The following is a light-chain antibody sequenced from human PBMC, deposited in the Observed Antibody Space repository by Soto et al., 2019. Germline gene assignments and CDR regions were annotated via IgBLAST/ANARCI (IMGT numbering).Light chain of an antibody. J-gene: IGLJ1*01. CDR3: AAWDDSLNGRHV. CDR1: ISNIGSNT. CDR2: SDN. V-gene: IGLV1-44*01. Sequence: QSVMTHPPSASRTPGQRFTISFSRSISNIGSNTVNWFQQLPGTAPKLLIYSDNQRPSGVPGRFSGSKSGTSASLATSGLQSEDEADYYCAAWDDSLNGRHVFGTGTKVTVL.